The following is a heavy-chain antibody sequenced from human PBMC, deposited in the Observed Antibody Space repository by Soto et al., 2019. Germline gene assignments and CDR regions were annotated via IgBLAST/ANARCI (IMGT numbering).Heavy chain of an antibody. CDR1: GFSLSTSGAG. CDR3: AHRTIQVYGMDV. J-gene: IGHJ6*02. D-gene: IGHD5-18*01. CDR2: IYLDDDK. Sequence: QITLKESGPTLVKPTQTLTLTCTFSGFSLSTSGAGVGWIRQPPVKALEWLALIYLDDDKRYSPALRSRLTITKDTSKNQVVLTMTNMDPVDTATYYCAHRTIQVYGMDVWGQGTTLTVSS. V-gene: IGHV2-5*02.